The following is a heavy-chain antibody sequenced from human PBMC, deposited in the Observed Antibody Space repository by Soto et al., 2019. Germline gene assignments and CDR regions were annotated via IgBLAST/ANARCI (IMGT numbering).Heavy chain of an antibody. CDR1: GFTFSSYA. Sequence: HPGGSLRLSCAASGFTFSSYAMSWVRQAPGKGLEWVSAISGSGGSTYYADSVKGRFTISRDNSKNTLYLQMNSLRAEDTAVYCCANGYCSGGSCYSSDRNYYYYGMDVWGQGTTVTVSS. V-gene: IGHV3-23*01. J-gene: IGHJ6*02. CDR3: ANGYCSGGSCYSSDRNYYYYGMDV. CDR2: ISGSGGST. D-gene: IGHD2-15*01.